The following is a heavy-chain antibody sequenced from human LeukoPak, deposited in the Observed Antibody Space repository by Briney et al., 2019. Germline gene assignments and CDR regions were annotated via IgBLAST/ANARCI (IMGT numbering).Heavy chain of an antibody. CDR1: GFPFSSYE. D-gene: IGHD2-2*01. CDR2: ISSSGNKI. V-gene: IGHV3-48*03. Sequence: GGSLRLSCAASGFPFSSYEINWVRQAPGKRLQWGSYISSSGNKIYYAASVKGRFTISRDNAKNSLYLQIDSLRAEATAVYYCARGQRPQYTSTWDNWFDPWGQGTQVTVSS. J-gene: IGHJ5*02. CDR3: ARGQRPQYTSTWDNWFDP.